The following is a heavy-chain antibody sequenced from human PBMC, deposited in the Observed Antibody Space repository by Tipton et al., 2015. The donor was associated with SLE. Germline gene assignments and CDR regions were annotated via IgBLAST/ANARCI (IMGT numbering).Heavy chain of an antibody. Sequence: QLVQSGAEVKKPGESLKISCKGSGYSFTSYWIGWVRRMPGKGLEWMGMIYPGDSDTRYSPSFRGQVTMTADASTNTAYLQWSSLKASDTAIYYCARQNSSPLTRLDYWGQGTLLTVSS. CDR2: IYPGDSDT. CDR1: GYSFTSYW. D-gene: IGHD2/OR15-2a*01. J-gene: IGHJ4*02. CDR3: ARQNSSPLTRLDY. V-gene: IGHV5-51*01.